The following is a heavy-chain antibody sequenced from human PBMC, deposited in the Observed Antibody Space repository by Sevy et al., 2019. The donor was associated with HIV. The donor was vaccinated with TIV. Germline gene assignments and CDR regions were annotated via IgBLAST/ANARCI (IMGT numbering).Heavy chain of an antibody. CDR3: ATTKDYYDNSGDPFDY. CDR2: FDPEDGET. V-gene: IGHV1-24*01. Sequence: ASVKVSCKVSGYTLTKLSMHWVRQAPGNRLEWMGSFDPEDGETIHAQRFQGRLSMTEDTSTETDYMELSSLSSEDTAVYYCATTKDYYDNSGDPFDYWGQGSLVTVSS. CDR1: GYTLTKLS. J-gene: IGHJ4*02. D-gene: IGHD3-22*01.